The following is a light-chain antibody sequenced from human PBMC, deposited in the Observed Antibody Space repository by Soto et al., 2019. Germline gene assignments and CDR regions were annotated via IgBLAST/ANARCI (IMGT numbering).Light chain of an antibody. Sequence: IKMTQSPSSLSASIWDRVTITCLASQSISNYLQWYQQKPSQAPKLLVYAASSLHSGVPSRFSGSGSGTDFTLTISSLQPEDFATYYCLQTYTTLTWTFGQRTKVDIK. V-gene: IGKV1-39*01. J-gene: IGKJ1*01. CDR1: QSISNY. CDR2: AAS. CDR3: LQTYTTLTWT.